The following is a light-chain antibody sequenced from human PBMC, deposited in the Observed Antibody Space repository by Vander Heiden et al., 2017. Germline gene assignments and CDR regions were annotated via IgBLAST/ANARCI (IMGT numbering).Light chain of an antibody. V-gene: IGLV7-46*01. CDR2: DTS. J-gene: IGLJ2*01. Sequence: QPVVTHDPSLTVSPRVTVTLTCGSSTAAVTSGHYPYWFQEKPGQAPRTLIYDTSYKHSWTPARFSGSLLGGKAALTLSGAQPEDEAEYYCLLSYSGARVVFGGGTKLTVL. CDR3: LLSYSGARVV. CDR1: TAAVTSGHY.